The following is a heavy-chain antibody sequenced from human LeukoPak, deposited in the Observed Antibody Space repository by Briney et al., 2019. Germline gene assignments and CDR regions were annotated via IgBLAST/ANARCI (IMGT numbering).Heavy chain of an antibody. V-gene: IGHV1-2*02. Sequence: GASVKVSCKASGYTFTGYYMHWVRQAPGQGLEWMGWINPNSGGTNYAQKFQGRVTTTRDTSISTAYMELSRLRSDDTAVYYCARGGGGYTRRNGMDVWGQGTTVTVSS. J-gene: IGHJ6*02. D-gene: IGHD5-12*01. CDR1: GYTFTGYY. CDR2: INPNSGGT. CDR3: ARGGGGYTRRNGMDV.